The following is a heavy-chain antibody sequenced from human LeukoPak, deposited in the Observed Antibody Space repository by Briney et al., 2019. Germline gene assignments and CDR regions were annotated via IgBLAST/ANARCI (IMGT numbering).Heavy chain of an antibody. Sequence: GGSLSLSCSASGFTLSNYAMNWVRQAPGKGLEWVSAISGRGITTYYADSVKGRFTTSMDSSKNTVYLQMNSLRAEDTAVYFCAKDTWVGTTRVFDFWGQGTLVTVSS. CDR3: AKDTWVGTTRVFDF. J-gene: IGHJ4*02. D-gene: IGHD2-2*01. CDR1: GFTLSNYA. V-gene: IGHV3-23*01. CDR2: ISGRGITT.